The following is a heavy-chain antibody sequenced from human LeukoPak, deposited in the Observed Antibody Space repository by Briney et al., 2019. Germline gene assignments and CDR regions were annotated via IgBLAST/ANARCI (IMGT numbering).Heavy chain of an antibody. CDR1: GFTFSSYS. J-gene: IGHJ4*02. CDR2: ITGSGGST. D-gene: IGHD3-3*01. Sequence: PGGSLRLSCAASGFTFSSYSMSWVRQAPGKGLEWVSSITGSGGSTYYADSVKGRFTISRDNSKSTLYLQMSSLRAEDTAVYYCAKDKGDFWSGHHYWGQGTLVTVSS. V-gene: IGHV3-23*01. CDR3: AKDKGDFWSGHHY.